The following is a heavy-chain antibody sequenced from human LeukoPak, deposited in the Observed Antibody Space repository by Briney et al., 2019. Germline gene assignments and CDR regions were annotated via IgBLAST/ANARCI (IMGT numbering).Heavy chain of an antibody. CDR2: ISWNSGSI. D-gene: IGHD6-19*01. J-gene: IGHJ4*02. CDR3: AKDPSGSYYFDY. CDR1: GFTFDDYA. Sequence: GGSLRLSCAASGFTFDDYAMHWVRQAPGKGLEWVSGISWNSGSIGYADSVKGRFTISRDNSKNTVFLQMNGLRHEDAAVYYCAKDPSGSYYFDYWGQGALVTVSS. V-gene: IGHV3-9*01.